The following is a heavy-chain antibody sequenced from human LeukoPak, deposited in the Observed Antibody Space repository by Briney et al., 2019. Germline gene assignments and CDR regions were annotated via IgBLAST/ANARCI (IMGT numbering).Heavy chain of an antibody. D-gene: IGHD3/OR15-3a*01. CDR3: ARAPRDWYYFDY. V-gene: IGHV3-21*06. CDR2: ISSSSTYI. Sequence: GGSLRLSCAASGFTFSGYSMNWVRQAPGKGLEWVSSISSSSTYIYYADSVKGRFTISRDNAKNSLYLQMNSLRAEDTAVYYCARAPRDWYYFDYWGQGTLVTVSS. J-gene: IGHJ4*02. CDR1: GFTFSGYS.